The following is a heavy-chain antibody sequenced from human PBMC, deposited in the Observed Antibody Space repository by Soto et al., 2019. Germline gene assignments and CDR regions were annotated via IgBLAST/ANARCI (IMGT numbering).Heavy chain of an antibody. CDR2: ISGSGTTT. V-gene: IGHV3-23*01. CDR1: GITFSNHA. J-gene: IGHJ4*02. Sequence: GGSLRLSCAASGITFSNHALSWVRQAPGKGLEWVSGISGSGTTTYYADSVKGRFTISRDNSKNTLSLQMNSLRADDTAVYYCAKEHGGGISTITSFFDSWGQGTPVTVSP. D-gene: IGHD5-12*01. CDR3: AKEHGGGISTITSFFDS.